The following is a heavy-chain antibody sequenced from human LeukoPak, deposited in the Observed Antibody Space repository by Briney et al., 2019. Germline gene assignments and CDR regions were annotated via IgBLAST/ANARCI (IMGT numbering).Heavy chain of an antibody. CDR2: IYPGDSDT. Sequence: GESLKISCKGSGYSFTSYWIGWVRQMPGKGLEWMGIIYPGDSDTRYSPSFQGQVTISADKSISTAYLQWSSLKASDTATYYCARSRADILTGYPSSWFDPWGQGTLVTVSS. CDR3: ARSRADILTGYPSSWFDP. J-gene: IGHJ5*02. D-gene: IGHD3-9*01. V-gene: IGHV5-51*01. CDR1: GYSFTSYW.